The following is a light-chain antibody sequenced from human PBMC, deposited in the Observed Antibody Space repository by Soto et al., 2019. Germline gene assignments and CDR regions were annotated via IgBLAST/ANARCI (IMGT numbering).Light chain of an antibody. CDR2: STN. CDR3: ATWDDSLNGWV. V-gene: IGLV1-44*01. CDR1: SSNIGSNP. J-gene: IGLJ3*02. Sequence: QSALTQPPSASGTPGQRITISCSGTSSNIGSNPINWYHQLPGTAPKLLIYSTNQRPSGVPDRFSGSKSGTSASLAISGLESEDEADYYCATWDDSLNGWVFGGGTKLTVL.